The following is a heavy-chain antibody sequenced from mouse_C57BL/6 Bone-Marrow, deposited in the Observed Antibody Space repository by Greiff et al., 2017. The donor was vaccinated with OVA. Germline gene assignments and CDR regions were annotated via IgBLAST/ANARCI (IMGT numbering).Heavy chain of an antibody. CDR2: IDPSDSYT. CDR3: ARGVYSSRPFDY. V-gene: IGHV1-69*01. CDR1: GYTFTSYW. Sequence: VQLQQPGAELVMPGASVKLSCKASGYTFTSYWMHWVKQRPGQGLEWIGEIDPSDSYTNYNQKFKGKSTLTVDKSSSTAYMQLSSLTSEDSAVYYCARGVYSSRPFDYWGQGTTLTVSS. J-gene: IGHJ2*01. D-gene: IGHD1-1*01.